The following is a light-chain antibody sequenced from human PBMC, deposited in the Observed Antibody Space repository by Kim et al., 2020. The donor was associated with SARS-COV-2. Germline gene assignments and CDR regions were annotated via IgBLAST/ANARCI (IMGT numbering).Light chain of an antibody. CDR1: QSISTY. CDR3: QQRSNGYT. V-gene: IGKV3-11*01. Sequence: LSLASGERATISSMDSQSISTYLAWYQQEPGRAPRLLIFDASNRATGIPARFSGSGSGTYFTLTINSLEPEDFAVYYCQQRSNGYTFGQGTKLEIK. CDR2: DAS. J-gene: IGKJ2*01.